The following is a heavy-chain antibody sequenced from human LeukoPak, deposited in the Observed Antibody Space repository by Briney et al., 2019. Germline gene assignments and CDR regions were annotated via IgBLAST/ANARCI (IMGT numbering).Heavy chain of an antibody. D-gene: IGHD3-9*01. CDR2: ISSSGSTI. CDR1: GFTFSDYY. J-gene: IGHJ3*02. V-gene: IGHV3-11*01. Sequence: GGSLRLSCAASGFTFSDYYMSWICQAPGKGLEWVSYISSSGSTIYYADSVKGRFTISRDNAKNSLYLQMNSLRAEDTAVYYCARGDCYDILTGYCGWEGNAFDIWGQGTMVTVSS. CDR3: ARGDCYDILTGYCGWEGNAFDI.